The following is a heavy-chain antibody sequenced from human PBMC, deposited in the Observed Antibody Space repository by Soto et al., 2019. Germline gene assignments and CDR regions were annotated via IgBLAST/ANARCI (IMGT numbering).Heavy chain of an antibody. D-gene: IGHD1-1*01. CDR1: AGSISSNY. J-gene: IGHJ4*02. Sequence: QVQLQESGPGLVRPSETLSLTCTVSAGSISSNYWNWIRQAPGKGLEWIGLIHHSGSTNYNPSLKSRGTISLDTSKNQLSLKLSSVTAADTAVYYCTIGAVWTTDYWGQGTLVTVSS. CDR2: IHHSGST. V-gene: IGHV4-59*01. CDR3: TIGAVWTTDY.